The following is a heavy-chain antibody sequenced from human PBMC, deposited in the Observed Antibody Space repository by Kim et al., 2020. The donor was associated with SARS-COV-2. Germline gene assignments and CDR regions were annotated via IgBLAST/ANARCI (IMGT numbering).Heavy chain of an antibody. CDR1: GGSISSGSYY. J-gene: IGHJ6*02. V-gene: IGHV4-61*02. CDR2: IYTSGST. Sequence: TLSLTCTVSGGSISSGSYYWSWIRQPAGKGLEWIGRIYTSGSTNYNPSLKSRVTISVDTSKNQFSLKLSSVTAADTAVYYCARDSRRGMDVWGQGTTVTVSS. CDR3: ARDSRRGMDV.